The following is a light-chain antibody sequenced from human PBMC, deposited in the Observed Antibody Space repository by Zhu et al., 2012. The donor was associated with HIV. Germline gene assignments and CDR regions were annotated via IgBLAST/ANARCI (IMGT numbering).Light chain of an antibody. CDR1: QSISGW. Sequence: DIQMTQSPSTLSASVGDRVTVACRASQSISGWLAWYQQKPGKAPKLLISQTSSLESGVPSRFSGSGSGTEFTLTISSLQPDDFATYYCQQYNDYSWTFGQGTKVEIK. V-gene: IGKV1-5*03. J-gene: IGKJ1*01. CDR2: QTS. CDR3: QQYNDYSWT.